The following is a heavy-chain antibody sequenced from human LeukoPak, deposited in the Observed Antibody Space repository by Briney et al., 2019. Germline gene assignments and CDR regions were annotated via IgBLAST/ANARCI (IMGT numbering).Heavy chain of an antibody. CDR3: ARDFFPVVDSTWYEIGY. CDR2: ISCDGYDK. V-gene: IGHV3-30-3*01. Sequence: GRSLRLSCAASGFTFNDYALYWVRQAPGKGLEWVTLISCDGYDKSYADSVRGRFTISRDNSRNTLYLQMDSLRSEDTAVYYCARDFFPVVDSTWYEIGYWGQGTLVTVSS. D-gene: IGHD2-21*01. CDR1: GFTFNDYA. J-gene: IGHJ4*02.